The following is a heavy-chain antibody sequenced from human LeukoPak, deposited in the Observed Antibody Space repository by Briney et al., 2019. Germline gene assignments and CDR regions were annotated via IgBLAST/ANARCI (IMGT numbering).Heavy chain of an antibody. Sequence: SETLSLTCTVSGGSISSTSNYWGWIRQPPGKGLEWIGSIYYSGSTYYNPSLKSRVTISVDTSKNQFSLKLSSVTAADTAVYYCASGRLEQCILTTCYGDDFDTWGQGKMVTASS. D-gene: IGHD2-2*01. CDR3: ASGRLEQCILTTCYGDDFDT. J-gene: IGHJ3*02. V-gene: IGHV4-39*01. CDR2: IYYSGST. CDR1: GGSISSTSNY.